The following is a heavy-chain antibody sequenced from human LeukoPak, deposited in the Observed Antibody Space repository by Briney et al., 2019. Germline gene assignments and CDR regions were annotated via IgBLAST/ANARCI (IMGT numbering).Heavy chain of an antibody. CDR3: AKVPRYCSSTSCYAGYFEY. CDR2: ISYDGSNK. J-gene: IGHJ4*02. CDR1: GFTFSSYA. Sequence: PGGSLRLSCAASGFTFSSYAVHWVRQAPGKGLEWVALISYDGSNKYYSDSVKGRFTVSRDNFRNTLYLQMNSLRAEDTAVFYCAKVPRYCSSTSCYAGYFEYWGQGTLVTVSS. V-gene: IGHV3-30-3*01. D-gene: IGHD2-2*01.